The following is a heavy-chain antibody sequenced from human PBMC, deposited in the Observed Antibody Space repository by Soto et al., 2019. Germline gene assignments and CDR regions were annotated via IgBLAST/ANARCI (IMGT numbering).Heavy chain of an antibody. D-gene: IGHD2-21*02. CDR1: GFTFSSYG. V-gene: IGHV3-33*08. Sequence: VQLVESGGGLVQPGRSLRLSCAASGFTFSSYGMHWVRQAPGKGLEWVAVIWYDGSNKYYADSVKGRFTISRDNSKNTLYLQMNSLRAEDTAVYYCAREGPVVVTAIDAFDIWGQGTMVTVSS. CDR2: IWYDGSNK. J-gene: IGHJ3*02. CDR3: AREGPVVVTAIDAFDI.